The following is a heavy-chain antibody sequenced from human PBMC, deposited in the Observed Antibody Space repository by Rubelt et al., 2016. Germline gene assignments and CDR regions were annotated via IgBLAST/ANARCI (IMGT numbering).Heavy chain of an antibody. Sequence: GTANYAQKFQERVTITRDMSTSTAYMELSSLRSEDTAVYYCAAINGDTDYWGQGTLVTVSS. V-gene: IGHV1-58*01. J-gene: IGHJ4*02. CDR2: GTA. CDR3: AAINGDTDY. D-gene: IGHD4-17*01.